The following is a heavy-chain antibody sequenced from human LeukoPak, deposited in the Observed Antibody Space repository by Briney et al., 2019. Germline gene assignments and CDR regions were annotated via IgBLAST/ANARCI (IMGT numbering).Heavy chain of an antibody. CDR2: VSSDGSDK. V-gene: IGHV3-30*03. Sequence: GGSLRLSCAASGFTFSSYAMSWVRQAPGKGLEWVAVVSSDGSDKYYGDSVKGRFSISRDNSKNTLNLQMNSLRAEDTAVYSCARDFRGSGSLDYWGQGTLVTVSS. CDR1: GFTFSSYA. D-gene: IGHD3-10*01. CDR3: ARDFRGSGSLDY. J-gene: IGHJ4*02.